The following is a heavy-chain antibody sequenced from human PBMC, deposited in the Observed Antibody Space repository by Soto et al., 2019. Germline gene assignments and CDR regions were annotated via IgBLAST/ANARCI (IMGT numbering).Heavy chain of an antibody. CDR3: AKDVLRFLEWLAFYGMDV. J-gene: IGHJ6*02. D-gene: IGHD3-3*01. V-gene: IGHV3-30*18. CDR2: ISYDGSNK. Sequence: QVQLVESGGGVVLPGRSLRLSCAASGFTFSSYGMHWVRQAPGKGLEWVAVISYDGSNKYYADSVKGRFTISRDNSKNTLYLQMNSLRAEDTAVYYCAKDVLRFLEWLAFYGMDVWGQGTTVTVSS. CDR1: GFTFSSYG.